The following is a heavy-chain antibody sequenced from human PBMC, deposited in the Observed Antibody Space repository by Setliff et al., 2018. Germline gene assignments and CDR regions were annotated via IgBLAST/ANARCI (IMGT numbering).Heavy chain of an antibody. Sequence: ASVKVSCKASAYILSSYGISWVRQAPGEGLEWMGWISPYNGVTSYAQRFQGRVTMTTDTSTSAAYLELMSLRSDDTAAYYCAISSLSICSGDTCPNAFDIWGQGTMVTVSS. D-gene: IGHD2-15*01. CDR2: ISPYNGVT. CDR3: AISSLSICSGDTCPNAFDI. J-gene: IGHJ3*02. V-gene: IGHV1-18*01. CDR1: AYILSSYG.